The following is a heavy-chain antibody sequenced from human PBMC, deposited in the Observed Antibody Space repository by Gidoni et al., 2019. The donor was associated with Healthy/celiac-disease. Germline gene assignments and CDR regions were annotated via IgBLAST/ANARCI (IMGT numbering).Heavy chain of an antibody. V-gene: IGHV1-69*01. D-gene: IGHD2-8*01. CDR2: IIPIFGTA. CDR3: ASIYCTNGVCYYFDY. J-gene: IGHJ4*02. Sequence: QVQLVQSGAEVKKPGSSVKVSSKASGGTFSSYAISWVRQAPGQGLEWMGGIIPIFGTANYAQKFQGRVTITADESTSTAYMELSSLRSEDTAVYYCASIYCTNGVCYYFDYWGQGTLVTVSS. CDR1: GGTFSSYA.